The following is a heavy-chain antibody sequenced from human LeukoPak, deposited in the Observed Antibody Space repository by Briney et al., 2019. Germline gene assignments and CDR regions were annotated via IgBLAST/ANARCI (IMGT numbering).Heavy chain of an antibody. CDR3: ARHKKSSYNYGFHAFDI. D-gene: IGHD3/OR15-3a*01. V-gene: IGHV4-38-2*02. CDR1: GYSISSGYY. J-gene: IGHJ3*02. CDR2: IYHSGST. Sequence: SETLSLTCTVSGYSISSGYYWGWIRQPPGKGLEWIGSIYHSGSTYYNPSLKSRVTISVDTSKNQFSLKLSSVTAADTAVYYCARHKKSSYNYGFHAFDIWGQGTMVTVSS.